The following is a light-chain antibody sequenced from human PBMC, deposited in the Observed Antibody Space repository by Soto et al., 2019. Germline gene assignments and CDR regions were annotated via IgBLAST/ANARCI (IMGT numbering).Light chain of an antibody. J-gene: IGKJ4*01. CDR3: KQSKSFPLT. CDR1: QDIERW. V-gene: IGKV1-12*01. Sequence: DIQMTRSPSSLSASVGDRVSITCRASQDIERWLAWYQQKPGEAPKVLIYAASSLQSGVPSRFSGSGSGTDFSLTISSLQPEDFATYYCKQSKSFPLTFGGGTKVDIK. CDR2: AAS.